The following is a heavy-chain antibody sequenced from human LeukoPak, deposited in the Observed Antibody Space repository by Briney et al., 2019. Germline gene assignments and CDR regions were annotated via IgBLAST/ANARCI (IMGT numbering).Heavy chain of an antibody. CDR3: AKDRGSGSSHDYYYYYGTDV. D-gene: IGHD3-10*01. V-gene: IGHV3-9*01. J-gene: IGHJ6*02. Sequence: GRSLRLSCAASGFTFDDYAMHWVRQAPGKGLEWVSGISWNSGSIGYADSVKGRFTISRDNAKNSLYLQMNSLRAEDTALYYCAKDRGSGSSHDYYYYYGTDVWGQGPTVTVSS. CDR1: GFTFDDYA. CDR2: ISWNSGSI.